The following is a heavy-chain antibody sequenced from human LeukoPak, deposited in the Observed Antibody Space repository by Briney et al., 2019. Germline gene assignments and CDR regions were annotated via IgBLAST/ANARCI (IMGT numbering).Heavy chain of an antibody. CDR1: GGSISCYY. CDR3: ARTLYSSSFLQNWFDP. D-gene: IGHD6-13*01. J-gene: IGHJ5*02. CDR2: IYTSGST. V-gene: IGHV4-4*07. Sequence: SETLSLTCTVSGGSISCYYWSWIRQPAGKGLEWIGRIYTSGSTNYNPSLKSRVTMSVDTSKNQFSLKLSSVTAADTAVYYCARTLYSSSFLQNWFDPWGQGTLVTVSS.